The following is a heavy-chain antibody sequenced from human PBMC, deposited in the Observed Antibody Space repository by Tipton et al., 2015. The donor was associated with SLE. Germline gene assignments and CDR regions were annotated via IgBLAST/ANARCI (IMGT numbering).Heavy chain of an antibody. V-gene: IGHV3-30-3*01. CDR3: AKDFDWLSYYFDY. J-gene: IGHJ4*02. CDR2: ISYDGSNK. CDR1: GFTFSSYA. D-gene: IGHD3-9*01. Sequence: SLRLSCAASGFTFSSYAMHWVRQAPGKGLEWVAVISYDGSNKYYADSVKGRFTISRDNSKNTLYLQMNSLRAEDTAVYYCAKDFDWLSYYFDYWGQGTLVTVSS.